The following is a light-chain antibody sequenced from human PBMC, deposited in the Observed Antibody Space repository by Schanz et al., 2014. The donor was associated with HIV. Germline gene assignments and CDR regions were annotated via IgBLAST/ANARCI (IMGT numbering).Light chain of an antibody. CDR2: NSY. Sequence: QSVLTQPPSASGTPGQRVTISCSVSNSNIRSNAVNWYQHLPGTAPKLLIYNSYHRPSGVPDRFSGSDSGTSASLAISGLQSEDEADYYCATWDDSLKAWVFGGGTKLTVL. CDR1: NSNIRSNA. J-gene: IGLJ3*02. V-gene: IGLV1-44*01. CDR3: ATWDDSLKAWV.